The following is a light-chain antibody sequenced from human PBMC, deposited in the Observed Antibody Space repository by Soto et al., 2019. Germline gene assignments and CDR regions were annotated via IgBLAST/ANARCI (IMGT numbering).Light chain of an antibody. CDR2: EVS. CDR3: SSYRSSSNPYV. J-gene: IGLJ1*01. V-gene: IGLV2-14*01. Sequence: QSALTQPASVSGSPGQSITISCTGTSSDVGGYNYVSWYQQHPGKAPKLMIYEVSNRPSGVSNRFSGSKSGNTASLTISGLQAEDEGDYYSSSYRSSSNPYVFGTGTKVTVL. CDR1: SSDVGGYNY.